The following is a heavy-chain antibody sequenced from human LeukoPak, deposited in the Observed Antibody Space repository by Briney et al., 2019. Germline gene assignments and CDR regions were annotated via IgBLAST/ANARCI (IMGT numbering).Heavy chain of an antibody. CDR1: GFTFNNYW. J-gene: IGHJ4*02. V-gene: IGHV3-7*01. D-gene: IGHD6-19*01. CDR2: IRHDGSAR. Sequence: PGGSLRLSCDASGFTFNNYWMAWVRQAPGKGLEWVANIRHDGSARYYGDSVQGRFTISRDDAKNSLFLQMNSLRADDTALYYCARDNSGFDYWGQGTMVTVSS. CDR3: ARDNSGFDY.